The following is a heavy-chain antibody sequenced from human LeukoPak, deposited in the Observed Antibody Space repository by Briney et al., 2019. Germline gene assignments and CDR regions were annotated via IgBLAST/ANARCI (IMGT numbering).Heavy chain of an antibody. CDR1: GYTFTGYY. V-gene: IGHV1-2*02. CDR3: ARDFPYYYDSSGYYYAHSDYGMDV. D-gene: IGHD3-22*01. CDR2: INPNSGGI. Sequence: GASVKVSCKASGYTFTGYYMHWVRQAPGQGLEWMGWINPNSGGINYAQKFQGRVTMTRDTSISTAYMELSRLRSDDTAVYYCARDFPYYYDSSGYYYAHSDYGMDVWGQGTTVTVSS. J-gene: IGHJ6*02.